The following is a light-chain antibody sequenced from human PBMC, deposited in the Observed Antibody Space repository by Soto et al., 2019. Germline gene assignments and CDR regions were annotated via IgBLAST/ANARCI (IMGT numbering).Light chain of an antibody. CDR1: QSVSNY. CDR2: VAS. J-gene: IGKJ3*01. CDR3: QQRSNWIFT. V-gene: IGKV3-11*01. Sequence: EVVLTQSPATLSLSPGEGATLSCRASQSVSNYLAWYQQRPGQAPRLLIYVASSRATGIPARFSGSGSGTDFTLTITSLEPEDFAVYYCQQRSNWIFTFGPGTIVDIK.